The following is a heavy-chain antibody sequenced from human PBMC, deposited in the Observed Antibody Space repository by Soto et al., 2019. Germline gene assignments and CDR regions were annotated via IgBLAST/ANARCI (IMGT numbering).Heavy chain of an antibody. Sequence: QVQLVESGGGVVQPGRSLRLSCAASGFTFSSYAMHWVRQAPGKGLEWVAVISYDGSNKYYADSGKGRFTISRDNYKNTLYLQINSLRPEDTAVYYCARDSPSSSMITFGGVDNSFDPWGQGTLVTVSS. V-gene: IGHV3-30-3*01. CDR2: ISYDGSNK. CDR3: ARDSPSSSMITFGGVDNSFDP. D-gene: IGHD3-16*01. CDR1: GFTFSSYA. J-gene: IGHJ5*02.